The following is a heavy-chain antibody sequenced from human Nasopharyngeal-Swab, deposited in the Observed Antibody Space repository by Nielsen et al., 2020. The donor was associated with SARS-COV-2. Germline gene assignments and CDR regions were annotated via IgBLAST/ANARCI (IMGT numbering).Heavy chain of an antibody. V-gene: IGHV3-73*01. CDR1: GFTFSGSA. CDR3: TRLRYSSGLDY. D-gene: IGHD6-25*01. CDR2: IRSKANSYAT. J-gene: IGHJ4*02. Sequence: GESLKISCAASGFTFSGSAMHWVRQAPGKGLEWVGRIRSKANSYATAYAASVKGRFTISRDDSKNTAYLQMNSLKTEDTAVYYCTRLRYSSGLDYWGQGTLVTVSS.